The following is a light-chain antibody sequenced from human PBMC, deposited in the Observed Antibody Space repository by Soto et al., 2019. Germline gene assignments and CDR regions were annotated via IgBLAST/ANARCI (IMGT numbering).Light chain of an antibody. J-gene: IGKJ1*01. Sequence: EIVLTQSPATLSLSPGERATLSCRASRSVGDYLAWYQQKPGQSPRLLIYGASNRATGIPDRFSGSGSGTDFTLTISRLEPEDFAVYYCQQYVTSPWAFGQGTKVDNK. CDR2: GAS. V-gene: IGKV3-20*01. CDR3: QQYVTSPWA. CDR1: RSVGDY.